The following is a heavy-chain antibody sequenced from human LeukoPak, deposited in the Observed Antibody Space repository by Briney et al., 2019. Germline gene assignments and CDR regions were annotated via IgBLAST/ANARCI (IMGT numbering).Heavy chain of an antibody. V-gene: IGHV3-48*04. CDR1: GFTFSTYS. J-gene: IGHJ4*02. D-gene: IGHD3-22*01. CDR3: ATSEEDYYDSSGYYGGFDY. CDR2: ISSGSDAI. Sequence: GGSLRLSCAASGFTFSTYSMSWVRQAPGKGLECVSYISSGSDAIDYADSVRGRFTISRDDAKNSLYLQMNSLRAEDTALYYCATSEEDYYDSSGYYGGFDYWGQGTLVTVSS.